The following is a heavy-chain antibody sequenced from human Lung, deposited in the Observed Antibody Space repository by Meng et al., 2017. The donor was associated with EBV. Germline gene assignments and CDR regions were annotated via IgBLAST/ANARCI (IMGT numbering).Heavy chain of an antibody. CDR3: AKDCFGARDY. D-gene: IGHD1-26*01. CDR2: INEDGTIV. J-gene: IGHJ4*02. Sequence: EAQVEESGGGLVPPGGSLRLSCVGSGISAYWVHWVRQVPGKGLVWVSRINEDGTIVNYADSVKGRFTIFRDNAKNTVSLQMSSLRVEDTALYYCAKDCFGARDYWGQGTLVTVSS. CDR1: GISAYW. V-gene: IGHV3-74*01.